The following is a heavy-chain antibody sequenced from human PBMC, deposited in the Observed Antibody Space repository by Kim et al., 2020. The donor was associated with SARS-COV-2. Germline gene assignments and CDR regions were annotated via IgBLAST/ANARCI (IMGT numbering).Heavy chain of an antibody. J-gene: IGHJ4*02. CDR2: ISYDGSNK. V-gene: IGHV3-30*18. Sequence: LSLTCAASGFTFSSYGMHWVRQAPGKGLEWVAVISYDGSNKYYADSVKGRFTISRDNSKNTLYLQMNSLRAEDTAVYYCAKDLPYDSSGSPGYFDYWGQGTLVTVSS. D-gene: IGHD3-22*01. CDR1: GFTFSSYG. CDR3: AKDLPYDSSGSPGYFDY.